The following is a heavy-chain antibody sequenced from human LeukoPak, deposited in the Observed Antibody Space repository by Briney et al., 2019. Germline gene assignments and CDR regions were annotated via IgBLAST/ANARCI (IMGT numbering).Heavy chain of an antibody. CDR1: GYTFTSYG. Sequence: GASVKVSCKASGYTFTSYGISWVRQAPGQGLEWMGWISAYNGNTNYAQKLQGRVTMTTDTSTSTAYMELRSLRSEDTAVYYCARDRGDTSPCSGGSCRSGSSGFDPWGQGTLVTVSS. D-gene: IGHD2-15*01. CDR2: ISAYNGNT. V-gene: IGHV1-18*01. J-gene: IGHJ5*02. CDR3: ARDRGDTSPCSGGSCRSGSSGFDP.